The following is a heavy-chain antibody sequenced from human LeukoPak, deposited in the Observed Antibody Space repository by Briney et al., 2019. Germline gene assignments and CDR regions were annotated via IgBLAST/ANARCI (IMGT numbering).Heavy chain of an antibody. J-gene: IGHJ4*02. Sequence: ASVKVSCKASGYTFTSYGISWVRQAPGQGLEWMGWISAYNGNTNYAQKLQGRVTMTTDTSTSTAYMEVRSLRSDDTAVYYCARDWGIVGATYFDYWGQGTLVTVSS. V-gene: IGHV1-18*01. CDR1: GYTFTSYG. CDR3: ARDWGIVGATYFDY. D-gene: IGHD1-26*01. CDR2: ISAYNGNT.